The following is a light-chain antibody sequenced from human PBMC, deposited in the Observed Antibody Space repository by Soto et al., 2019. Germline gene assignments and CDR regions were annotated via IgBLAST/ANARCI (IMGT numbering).Light chain of an antibody. Sequence: DIQMTQSPSSVSASVGDRVTITCRASERINTYLAWYQQQPGKAPKLLIYAASRLQSGVPSRFSGSGSGTEFTLTISHLPPEDVATYYCQQANSPPLTFGGGTKVEIK. V-gene: IGKV1-12*01. CDR2: AAS. CDR3: QQANSPPLT. J-gene: IGKJ4*01. CDR1: ERINTY.